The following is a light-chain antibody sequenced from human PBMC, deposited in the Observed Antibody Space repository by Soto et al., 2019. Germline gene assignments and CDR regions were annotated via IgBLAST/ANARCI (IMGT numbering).Light chain of an antibody. Sequence: DIQMTQSPPSLSASVGDRVTISCRASQAINKNLNWYQLKEGQAPKLLIYSTSEFQPGVPSRFTGSASGAQFSLPIAGLQPDDSATYFCQQSFKTPFTFGQGT. CDR2: STS. J-gene: IGKJ2*01. CDR1: QAINKN. CDR3: QQSFKTPFT. V-gene: IGKV1-39*01.